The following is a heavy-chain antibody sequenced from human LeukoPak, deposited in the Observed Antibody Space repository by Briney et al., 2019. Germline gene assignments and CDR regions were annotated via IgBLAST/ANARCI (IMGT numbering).Heavy chain of an antibody. J-gene: IGHJ6*04. D-gene: IGHD3-10*01. Sequence: GGSLRLSCAASGVTLGRYAVNWARQAPGRGLEWVSYISPSGDATVYAESVKGRFTISRDNSKNMVYLHLDSLRAEDTAKYYCVRRVYYYMDVWGNGTTVTVSS. CDR1: GVTLGRYA. V-gene: IGHV3-23*01. CDR2: ISPSGDAT. CDR3: VRRVYYYMDV.